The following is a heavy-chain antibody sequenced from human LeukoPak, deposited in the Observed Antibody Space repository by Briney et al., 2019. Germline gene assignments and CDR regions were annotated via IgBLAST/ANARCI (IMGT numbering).Heavy chain of an antibody. CDR3: AKGFSNYVNYYMDV. CDR1: GFTFSSYE. V-gene: IGHV3-9*03. J-gene: IGHJ6*03. D-gene: IGHD4-11*01. Sequence: GGSLRLSCAASGFTFSSYEMNWVRQAPGKGLEWVSGISWNSGSIGYADSVKGRFTISRDNAKNSLYLQMNSLRAEDMALYYCAKGFSNYVNYYMDVWGKGTTVTVSS. CDR2: ISWNSGSI.